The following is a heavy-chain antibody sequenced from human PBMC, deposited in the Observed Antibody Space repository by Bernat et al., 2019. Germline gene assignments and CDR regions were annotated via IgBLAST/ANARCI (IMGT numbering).Heavy chain of an antibody. V-gene: IGHV3-23*01. Sequence: EVQLLESGGGLVQPGGSLRLSCAASGFTFSSYAMSWVRQAPGKGLEWVSAICGSGGSTYYADSVKGRFTISRDNSKNTLYLQMNSLRAEDTAVYYCAKEDPYYYDSSAKLNYYGMDVWGQGTTVTVSS. CDR1: GFTFSSYA. CDR3: AKEDPYYYDSSAKLNYYGMDV. D-gene: IGHD3-22*01. J-gene: IGHJ6*02. CDR2: ICGSGGST.